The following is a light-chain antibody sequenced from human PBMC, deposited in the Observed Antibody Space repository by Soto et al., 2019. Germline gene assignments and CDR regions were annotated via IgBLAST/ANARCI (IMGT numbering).Light chain of an antibody. CDR1: SSDVGGYNY. CDR3: CSYAGSNIVI. CDR2: EVN. Sequence: QSALTQPPSASGSPGQSVTISCTGTSSDVGGYNYVSWYQQHPGKVPKLVIYEVNKRPSGVPDRFSGSKSGNSASLTVSGLQAEDEADYSCCSYAGSNIVIFGGGTKLTVL. J-gene: IGLJ2*01. V-gene: IGLV2-8*01.